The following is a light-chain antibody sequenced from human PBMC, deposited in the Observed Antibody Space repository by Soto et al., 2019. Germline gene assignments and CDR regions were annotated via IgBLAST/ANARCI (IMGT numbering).Light chain of an antibody. V-gene: IGKV3-20*01. J-gene: IGKJ2*01. Sequence: EIVLTQSPGTLSLSPGERATLSCRASQSVSSSYLAWYQQKPGQAPRLLIYGASSRATGIPERFSGGGSGTDFTLTISRLEPEDFAEYYCQQYGSSLFTFGQGTKLEIK. CDR1: QSVSSSY. CDR2: GAS. CDR3: QQYGSSLFT.